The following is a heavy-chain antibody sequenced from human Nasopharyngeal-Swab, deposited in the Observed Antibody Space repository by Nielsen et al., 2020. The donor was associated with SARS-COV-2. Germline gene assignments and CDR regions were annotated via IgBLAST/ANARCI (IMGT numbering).Heavy chain of an antibody. CDR2: ISSSSSYI. V-gene: IGHV3-21*01. D-gene: IGHD2-15*01. CDR1: GFSFNNYN. J-gene: IGHJ4*02. Sequence: GSLRVSCAASGFSFNNYNFNWVRKAQGKGLEWVSSISSSSSYIYYADSVKGRFTISRDNAKNSLYLQMNSLRAEDTAVYYCARVGGGRYCSGGSCPYYFDYWGQGTLVTVSS. CDR3: ARVGGGRYCSGGSCPYYFDY.